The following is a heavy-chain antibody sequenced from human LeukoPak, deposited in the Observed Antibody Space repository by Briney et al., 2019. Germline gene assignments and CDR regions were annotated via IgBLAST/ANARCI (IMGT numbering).Heavy chain of an antibody. V-gene: IGHV5-51*01. CDR2: IYPGESDT. J-gene: IGHJ3*02. D-gene: IGHD2-2*01. Sequence: GGSLKISCKGSGYSFTSYWIGWVRQMPGKGLEWMGIIYPGESDTRYSPSFQGQVTISADKSISTAYLQWSSLKASDTAMYYCARPGLYCSSTSCYADGGAFDIWGQGTMVTVSS. CDR1: GYSFTSYW. CDR3: ARPGLYCSSTSCYADGGAFDI.